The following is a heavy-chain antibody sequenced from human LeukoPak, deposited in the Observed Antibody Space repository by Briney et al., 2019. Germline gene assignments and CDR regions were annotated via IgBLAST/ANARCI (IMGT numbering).Heavy chain of an antibody. J-gene: IGHJ4*02. D-gene: IGHD3-10*01. CDR1: GGSISTYY. V-gene: IGHV4-59*01. Sequence: SETLSLTCTVSGGSISTYYWSWIRQPPGKGLEWIGYIYHSGSTNYNPSLKSRVTISVDTSQNQFYLKLSSVTAADTAVYYCAREGGGSGSLDYWGQGTLVTVSS. CDR3: AREGGGSGSLDY. CDR2: IYHSGST.